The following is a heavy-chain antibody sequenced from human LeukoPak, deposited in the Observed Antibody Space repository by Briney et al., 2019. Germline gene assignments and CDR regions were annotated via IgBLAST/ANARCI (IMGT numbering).Heavy chain of an antibody. J-gene: IGHJ4*02. D-gene: IGHD3-3*01. CDR1: GFIFTNAW. Sequence: PGGSLRLSCAASGFIFTNAWMVWVRQAPGKGREWVGRIKSNIDGGTTDFAAPVKGRFTISRDDLARTLYLQMNSLKTEDTGVYWCTTDFSHFDFSSGYYSYWGQGSLVTVSS. V-gene: IGHV3-15*01. CDR3: TTDFSHFDFSSGYYSY. CDR2: IKSNIDGGTT.